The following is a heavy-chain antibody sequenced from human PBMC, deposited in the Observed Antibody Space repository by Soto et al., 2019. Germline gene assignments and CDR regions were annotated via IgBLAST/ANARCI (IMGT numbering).Heavy chain of an antibody. CDR3: ARRQGYYYYMDV. CDR2: VYYSGST. Sequence: QVQLQESGPGLVKPSQTLSLTCTVSVGSISSGGYYWSWIRQHPGKGLEWIGYVYYSGSTYYNPSLKSRVTISVDTSKNQFSLKLSSVTAADTAVYSCARRQGYYYYMDVWGKGTTVTVSS. V-gene: IGHV4-31*03. CDR1: VGSISSGGYY. J-gene: IGHJ6*03.